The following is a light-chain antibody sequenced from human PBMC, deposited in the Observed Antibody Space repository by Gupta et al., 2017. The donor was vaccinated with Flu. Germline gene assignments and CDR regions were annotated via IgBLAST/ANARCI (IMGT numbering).Light chain of an antibody. V-gene: IGKV4-1*01. Sequence: DIVMTQSPDSLAVSLGERATINSKSSQSVLYSSNNKNYLAWYQQKPGQPPKLLIYWASTRESGVPERFSGSGSGTDFTLTISSLQAEDVAVYYCQQDYSTSWTFGQGTKVEIK. CDR1: QSVLYSSNNKNY. CDR2: WAS. J-gene: IGKJ1*01. CDR3: QQDYSTSWT.